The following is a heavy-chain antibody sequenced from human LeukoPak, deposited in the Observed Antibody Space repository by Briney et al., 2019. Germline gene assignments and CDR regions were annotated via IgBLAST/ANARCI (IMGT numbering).Heavy chain of an antibody. J-gene: IGHJ4*02. CDR2: ISSSSSYI. Sequence: GGSLILSCAASGFTFSSYSMNWVRQAPGKGLEWVSSISSSSSYIDYADSVKGRFIIPRDNAKDSLYLQMNSLRAEDTAVYYCARDSNYYGSGSYNYWGQGTLVTVSS. CDR3: ARDSNYYGSGSYNY. CDR1: GFTFSSYS. D-gene: IGHD3-10*01. V-gene: IGHV3-21*01.